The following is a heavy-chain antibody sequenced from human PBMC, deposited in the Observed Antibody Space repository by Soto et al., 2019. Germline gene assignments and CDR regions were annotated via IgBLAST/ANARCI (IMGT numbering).Heavy chain of an antibody. J-gene: IGHJ6*02. D-gene: IGHD3-3*01. CDR2: ISSSSSYT. V-gene: IGHV3-11*06. Sequence: PGVLQRLSYAASGVTFSDYYMSWIRQAPGKGLEWVSYISSSSSYTNYADSVKGRFTISRDNAKNSLYLQMNSLRAEDTAVYYCARDSGKFTIFGVATYGMDVWGQGTTVTVSS. CDR3: ARDSGKFTIFGVATYGMDV. CDR1: GVTFSDYY.